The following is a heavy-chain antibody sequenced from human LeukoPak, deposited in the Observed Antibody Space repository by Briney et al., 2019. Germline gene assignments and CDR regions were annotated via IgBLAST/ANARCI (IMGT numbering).Heavy chain of an antibody. CDR1: GYSFTSYW. CDR3: ARGQVSGGYCSSTSCSEPIDY. Sequence: GESLKISCKGSGYSFTSYWVGWVRQMPGKGLEWMGIIYPGDSDTRYSPSFQGQVTISADKSISTAYLQWSSLKASDTAMYYCARGQVSGGYCSSTSCSEPIDYWGQGTLVTVSS. J-gene: IGHJ4*02. CDR2: IYPGDSDT. D-gene: IGHD2-2*01. V-gene: IGHV5-51*01.